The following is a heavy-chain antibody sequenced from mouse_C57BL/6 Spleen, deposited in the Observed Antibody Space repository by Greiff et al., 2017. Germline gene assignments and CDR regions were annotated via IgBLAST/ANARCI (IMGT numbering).Heavy chain of an antibody. D-gene: IGHD3-2*02. J-gene: IGHJ4*01. CDR3: GRGGDSAGPGAMDY. V-gene: IGHV1-81*01. CDR2: IYPRSGNT. CDR1: GYTFTSYG. Sequence: VQLQQSGAELARPGASVKLSCKASGYTFTSYGISWVKQRTGQGLEWIGEIYPRSGNTYYNEKFKGKATLTADKSSSRSYMGLRSLTSEDSAVDFCGRGGDSAGPGAMDYWGQGTSVTVSS.